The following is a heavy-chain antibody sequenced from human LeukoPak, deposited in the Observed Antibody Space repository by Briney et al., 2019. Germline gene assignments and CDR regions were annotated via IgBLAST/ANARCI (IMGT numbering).Heavy chain of an antibody. V-gene: IGHV4-4*07. CDR1: GGSISSYY. J-gene: IGHJ4*02. Sequence: SETLSLTCTVSGGSISSYYWSWIRQPAGKGLEWIRRIYASGSTNYNPSLKSRVTMSVDTSKNQFSLKLSSVTAADTAVYYCARSRDYSNYGSFFDYWGQGTLVTVSS. D-gene: IGHD4-11*01. CDR2: IYASGST. CDR3: ARSRDYSNYGSFFDY.